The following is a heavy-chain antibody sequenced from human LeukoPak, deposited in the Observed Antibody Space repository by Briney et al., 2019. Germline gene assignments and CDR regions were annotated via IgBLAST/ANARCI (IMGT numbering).Heavy chain of an antibody. CDR2: IYTSGST. CDR3: ARKPYYYGSGSYYAKFDY. V-gene: IGHV4-61*02. CDR1: GGSISSGTYY. Sequence: SETLSLTCTVSGGSISSGTYYWSWIRQPAGKGLKWIGRIYTSGSTNYNSSLKSRVTISVDTSKNQFSLKLSSVTAADTAVYYCARKPYYYGSGSYYAKFDYWGQGTLVTVSS. J-gene: IGHJ4*02. D-gene: IGHD3-10*01.